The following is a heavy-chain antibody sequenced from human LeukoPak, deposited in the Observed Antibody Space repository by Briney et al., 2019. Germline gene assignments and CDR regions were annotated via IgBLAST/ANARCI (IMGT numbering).Heavy chain of an antibody. D-gene: IGHD3-22*01. CDR3: ARGGAHYYDSSGYPNWFDP. V-gene: IGHV4-34*01. CDR1: GGSFSGYY. CDR2: INHSGST. Sequence: KTSETLSLTCAVYGGSFSGYYWSWIRQPPGKGLEWIGEINHSGSTNYNPSLKSRVTISVDTSKNQFSLKLSSVTAADTAVYYCARGGAHYYDSSGYPNWFDPWGQGTLVTVSS. J-gene: IGHJ5*02.